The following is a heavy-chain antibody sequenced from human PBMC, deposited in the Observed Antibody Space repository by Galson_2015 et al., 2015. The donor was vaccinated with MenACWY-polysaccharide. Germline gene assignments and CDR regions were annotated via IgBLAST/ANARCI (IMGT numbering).Heavy chain of an antibody. CDR1: GFIFSNYG. J-gene: IGHJ4*02. CDR3: ATDSSRPLVGAPVSRFEY. CDR2: VPDDGSNE. V-gene: IGHV3-30*02. Sequence: SLRLSCAASGFIFSNYGMHWVRQAPGKGLEWVSFVPDDGSNEYYADSVRGRFIFSRDNSKNTVSLDMNSLRPEDTAVYYCATDSSRPLVGAPVSRFEYWGQGTLVTVSS. D-gene: IGHD1-26*01.